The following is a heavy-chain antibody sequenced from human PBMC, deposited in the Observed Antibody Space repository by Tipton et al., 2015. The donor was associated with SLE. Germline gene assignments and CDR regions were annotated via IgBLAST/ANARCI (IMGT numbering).Heavy chain of an antibody. CDR2: IYKTGIT. CDR3: AGGNDLDAFDI. Sequence: TLSLTCIVSGDSITDQYWVWIRQPPGRGLEWMGYIYKTGITSYDPSLKSRVTISVDTSKSEISLRLSSVTTADTALYYCAGGNDLDAFDIWGQGTMVTVSS. J-gene: IGHJ3*02. CDR1: GDSITDQY. D-gene: IGHD3-16*01. V-gene: IGHV4-59*11.